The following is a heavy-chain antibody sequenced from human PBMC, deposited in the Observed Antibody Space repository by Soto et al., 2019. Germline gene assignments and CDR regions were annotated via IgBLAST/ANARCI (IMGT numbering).Heavy chain of an antibody. Sequence: GGSLRLSCAASGFTFSSYGMHWVRQAPGKGLEWVAVISYDGSNKYYADSVKGRFTISRDNSKNTLYLQMNSLRAEDTAVYYCAKGVIGGGRFLGSASLPFDPWGQGTLVTVSS. D-gene: IGHD3-16*01. CDR1: GFTFSSYG. J-gene: IGHJ5*02. V-gene: IGHV3-30*18. CDR2: ISYDGSNK. CDR3: AKGVIGGGRFLGSASLPFDP.